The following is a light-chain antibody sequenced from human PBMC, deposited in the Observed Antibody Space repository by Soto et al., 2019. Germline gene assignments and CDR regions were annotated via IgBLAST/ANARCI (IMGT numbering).Light chain of an antibody. CDR2: DVS. J-gene: IGLJ1*01. V-gene: IGLV2-11*01. CDR1: SSDVGGYNY. Sequence: QSXLTQPXXVXGXXXXXVXXXXTGTSSDVGGYNYVSWYQQHPGKAPKLMIYDVSKRPSGVPDRFSGSKSGNTASLTISGLQAEDEADYYCCSYAGSYTHVFGTGTKVTVL. CDR3: CSYAGSYTHV.